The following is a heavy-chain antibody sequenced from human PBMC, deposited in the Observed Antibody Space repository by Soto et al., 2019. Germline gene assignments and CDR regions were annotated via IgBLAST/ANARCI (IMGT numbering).Heavy chain of an antibody. CDR2: IIPILGIA. D-gene: IGHD3-9*01. V-gene: IGHV1-69*02. CDR3: ARLRGTGYSYNWFDP. J-gene: IGHJ5*02. Sequence: QVQLVQSGAEVKKPGSSVKVSCKASGGTFSSYTISWVRQAPGQGLEWMGRIIPILGIANYAQKFQGRVTITADKSTRTADMELSSLRSEDTAVYYCARLRGTGYSYNWFDPWGQGTLVTVSS. CDR1: GGTFSSYT.